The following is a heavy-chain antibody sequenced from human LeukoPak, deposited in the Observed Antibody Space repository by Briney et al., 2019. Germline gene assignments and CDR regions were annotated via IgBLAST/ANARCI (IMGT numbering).Heavy chain of an antibody. CDR3: ARSKSSSWYFDY. Sequence: SETLSLTCAVSGYSISSGYYWGWIRQPPGKGLEWIGSIYHSGSTYYNPSLKSRVTISVDTSKNQFSLKLSSVTAADTAVYYGARSKSSSWYFDYWGQGTLVTVSS. CDR2: IYHSGST. J-gene: IGHJ4*02. CDR1: GYSISSGYY. D-gene: IGHD6-13*01. V-gene: IGHV4-38-2*01.